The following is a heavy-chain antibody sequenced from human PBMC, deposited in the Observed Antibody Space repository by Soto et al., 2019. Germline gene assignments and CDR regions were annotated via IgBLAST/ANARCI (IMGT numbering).Heavy chain of an antibody. CDR1: GFTFISYW. V-gene: IGHV3-7*01. CDR2: IKQDGSEE. CDR3: ARIAASGRGWDV. Sequence: EVQLVESGGGLFQPGGSRGLSFEDSGFTFISYWRSWVGQAPVKGLEWVGNIKQDGSEENYVDSVKGRFTISRDNAKNSMYLQMNSLRVEDTAVYYCARIAASGRGWDVWGQGTTVVVSS. J-gene: IGHJ6*02. D-gene: IGHD6-13*01.